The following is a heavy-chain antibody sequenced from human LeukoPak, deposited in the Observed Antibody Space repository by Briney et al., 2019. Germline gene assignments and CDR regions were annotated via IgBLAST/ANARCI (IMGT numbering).Heavy chain of an antibody. V-gene: IGHV3-48*03. CDR3: ARVGFGEFDWFDP. Sequence: GPLRLSCAASGFTFSSYEMNWVRQAPGKGLEWVSYISSSGSTIYYADSVKGRFTISRDNAKNSLYLQMNSLRAEDTAVYYCARVGFGEFDWFDPWGQGTLVTVSS. CDR2: ISSSGSTI. D-gene: IGHD3-10*01. CDR1: GFTFSSYE. J-gene: IGHJ5*02.